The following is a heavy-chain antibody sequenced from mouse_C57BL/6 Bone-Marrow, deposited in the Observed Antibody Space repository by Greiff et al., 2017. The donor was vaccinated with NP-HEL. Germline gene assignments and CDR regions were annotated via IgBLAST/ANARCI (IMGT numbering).Heavy chain of an antibody. Sequence: VQRVESGPGLVQPSQSLSITCTVSGFSLTSYGVHWVRQSPGKGLEWLGVIWSGGSTDYNAAFISRLSISKDNSKSQVFFKMNSLQADDTAIYYCASHYYGSSFHYYAMDYWGQGTSVTVSS. V-gene: IGHV2-2*01. CDR2: IWSGGST. CDR3: ASHYYGSSFHYYAMDY. J-gene: IGHJ4*01. D-gene: IGHD1-1*01. CDR1: GFSLTSYG.